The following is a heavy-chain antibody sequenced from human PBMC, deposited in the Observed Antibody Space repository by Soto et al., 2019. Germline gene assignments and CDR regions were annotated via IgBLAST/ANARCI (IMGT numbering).Heavy chain of an antibody. CDR1: GGSISSGDYY. CDR3: ATRGGTVIGINGAFDI. V-gene: IGHV4-30-4*01. D-gene: IGHD4-17*01. J-gene: IGHJ3*02. Sequence: QVQLQESGPGLVKPSQTLSLTCTVSGGSISSGDYYWSWIRQPPGKGLEWIGYIYYSGSTYYNPSLNSRVTISVDTSKNQFSLKLSSVTAADTAVYYCATRGGTVIGINGAFDIWGQGTMVTVSS. CDR2: IYYSGST.